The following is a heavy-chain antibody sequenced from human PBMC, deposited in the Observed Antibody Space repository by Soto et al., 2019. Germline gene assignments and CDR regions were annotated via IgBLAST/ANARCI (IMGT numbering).Heavy chain of an antibody. V-gene: IGHV5-10-1*01. CDR1: GYSFTSYW. CDR2: VDPSDSYT. J-gene: IGHJ6*02. CDR3: AITTIFGVVTYYYYGMDV. D-gene: IGHD3-3*01. Sequence: GESLKISCKGSGYSFTSYWISWLRQMPGKGLEWMGRVDPSDSYTNYSPSFQGHVTISADKSISTAYLQWSSLKASDTAMYYCAITTIFGVVTYYYYGMDVWGQGTTVTVSS.